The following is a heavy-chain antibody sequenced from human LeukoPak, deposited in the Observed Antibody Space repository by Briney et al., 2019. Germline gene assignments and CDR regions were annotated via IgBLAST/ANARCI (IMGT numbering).Heavy chain of an antibody. D-gene: IGHD3-10*01. CDR3: ARDHYYGSGSYYFYYYYMDV. Sequence: PGGSLRLSCAASGFTFSSYWMSWVRQAPGKGLECVANKKQDGSEKYYVDSVKGRFTISRDNAKNSLYLQMNSLRAEDTAVYYCARDHYYGSGSYYFYYYYMDVWGKGTTVTVSS. J-gene: IGHJ6*03. CDR1: GFTFSSYW. V-gene: IGHV3-7*01. CDR2: KKQDGSEK.